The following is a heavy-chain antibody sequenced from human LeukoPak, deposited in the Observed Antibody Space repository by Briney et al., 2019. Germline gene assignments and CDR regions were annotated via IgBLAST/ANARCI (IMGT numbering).Heavy chain of an antibody. D-gene: IGHD1-26*01. J-gene: IGHJ6*02. CDR2: ISAYNGNT. V-gene: IGHV1-18*01. CDR3: ARKSGGSYYYYYGMDV. Sequence: VASVKVSCKASGYTFTSYGISWVRPAPGQGLEWMGWISAYNGNTNYAQKLQGRVTMTTDTSTSTAYMELRSLRSDDTAVYYCARKSGGSYYYYYGMDVWGQGTTVTVSS. CDR1: GYTFTSYG.